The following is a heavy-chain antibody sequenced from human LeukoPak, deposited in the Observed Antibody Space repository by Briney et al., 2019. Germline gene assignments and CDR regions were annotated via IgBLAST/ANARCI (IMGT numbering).Heavy chain of an antibody. CDR3: ARGGWEGFHFDY. D-gene: IGHD6-19*01. V-gene: IGHV3-30*03. J-gene: IGHJ4*02. Sequence: PGGSLRLSCAASGFTFSSYGMHWVRQAPGKGLEWVAVISYDGSNKYYADSVKGRFTISRDNSKNTLYLQMNSLRAEDTAVYYCARGGWEGFHFDYWGQGTLVTVSS. CDR2: ISYDGSNK. CDR1: GFTFSSYG.